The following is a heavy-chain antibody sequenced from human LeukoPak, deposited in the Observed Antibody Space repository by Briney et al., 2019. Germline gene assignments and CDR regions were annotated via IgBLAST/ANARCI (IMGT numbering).Heavy chain of an antibody. J-gene: IGHJ5*02. CDR2: IWSDGSNK. CDR1: EFTFNTYG. Sequence: GGSLRLSCAASEFTFNTYGMHWVRQAPGTGLEWVAVIWSDGSNKYYADSVKGRFTISRDNSENTLYLQMNSLRAEDTALYYCARGIAAAGNPNWFDPWGQGTLVTVSS. D-gene: IGHD6-13*01. CDR3: ARGIAAAGNPNWFDP. V-gene: IGHV3-33*08.